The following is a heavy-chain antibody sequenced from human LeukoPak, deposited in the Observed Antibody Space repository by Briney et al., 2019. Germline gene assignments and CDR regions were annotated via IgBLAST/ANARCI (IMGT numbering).Heavy chain of an antibody. V-gene: IGHV4-59*01. J-gene: IGHJ4*02. Sequence: SETLSLTCTVSGGSISSYYWSWIRQPPGKGLEWIGYIYYSGSTNYNPSLKSRVTISVDTSKNQFSLKLSSVTAADTAVYYCARGNGWKLHDYRGEGIQVTVSS. CDR2: IYYSGST. D-gene: IGHD4-23*01. CDR3: ARGNGWKLHDY. CDR1: GGSISSYY.